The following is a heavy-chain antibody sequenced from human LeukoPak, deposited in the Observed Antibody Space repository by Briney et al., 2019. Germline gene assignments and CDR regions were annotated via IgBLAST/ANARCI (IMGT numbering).Heavy chain of an antibody. V-gene: IGHV3-7*01. CDR2: IKQDGSEK. CDR1: GFTFSSYW. D-gene: IGHD6-13*01. J-gene: IGHJ4*02. CDR3: ARDQGQRLVGLDY. Sequence: GGSVRLSCAASGFTFSSYWMSWVRQAPGKGLEWVANIKQDGSEKYYVDSVKGRFTISRDNAKNSLYLQMNSLRAEDTAVYYCARDQGQRLVGLDYWGQGTQVTVSS.